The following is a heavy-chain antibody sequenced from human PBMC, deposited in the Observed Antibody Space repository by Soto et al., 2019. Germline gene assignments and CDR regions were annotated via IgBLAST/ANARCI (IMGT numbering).Heavy chain of an antibody. Sequence: SETLSLTCAVSGGSISSGGYSWSWIRQPPGKGLEWIGYIYHSGSTYYNPSLKSRVTISVDTSKNQFSLKLSSVTAADTAVYYCARLSYYGSGSYRPLLNHPQRYWGQGTLVTVSS. CDR1: GGSISSGGYS. V-gene: IGHV4-30-2*01. J-gene: IGHJ4*02. CDR3: ARLSYYGSGSYRPLLNHPQRY. D-gene: IGHD3-10*01. CDR2: IYHSGST.